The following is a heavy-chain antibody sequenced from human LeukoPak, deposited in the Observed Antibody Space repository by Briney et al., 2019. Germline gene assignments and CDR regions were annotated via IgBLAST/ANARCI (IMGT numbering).Heavy chain of an antibody. D-gene: IGHD3-22*01. CDR3: ATSITMIVVARFDY. J-gene: IGHJ4*02. CDR1: GGTFSSYA. Sequence: ASVKVSCKASGGTFSSYAISWVRQAPGQGLEWMGGIIPIFGTANYAQKFQGRVTITADESTSTAYMELSSLRSEDTAVYYCATSITMIVVARFDYWGQGTLVTVSS. V-gene: IGHV1-69*13. CDR2: IIPIFGTA.